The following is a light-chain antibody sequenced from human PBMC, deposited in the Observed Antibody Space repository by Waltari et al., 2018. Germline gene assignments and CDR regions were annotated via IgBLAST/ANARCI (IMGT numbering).Light chain of an antibody. CDR3: QQYNMWPRT. CDR1: KGVSAN. V-gene: IGKV3-15*01. Sequence: EIVMKQSPASLSVFPGERAILSSGASKGVSANLAWYQQKPGQAPRLLIYRASTRATAIPATFVGVGSRTDFTLTISGLQSEDFAIYYCQQYNMWPRTFGQGTKVEIK. J-gene: IGKJ1*01. CDR2: RAS.